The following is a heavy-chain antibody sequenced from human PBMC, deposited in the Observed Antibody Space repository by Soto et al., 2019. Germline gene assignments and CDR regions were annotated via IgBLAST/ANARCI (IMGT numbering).Heavy chain of an antibody. J-gene: IGHJ4*02. CDR1: CVSSTSFY. Sequence: PSETLSLTCTVSCVSSTSFYWSWLRQSPGKGLEWIGYIFDNGDVKYNPSLMSRLTMSIDMSKNEFSLRLKSVTAADTAMYYCARGWGSKWYYFDSWGEGTLVTVSS. D-gene: IGHD3-16*01. CDR3: ARGWGSKWYYFDS. V-gene: IGHV4-59*13. CDR2: IFDNGDV.